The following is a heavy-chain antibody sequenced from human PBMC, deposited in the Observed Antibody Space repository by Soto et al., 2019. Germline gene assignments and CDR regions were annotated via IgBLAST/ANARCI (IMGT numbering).Heavy chain of an antibody. J-gene: IGHJ4*02. CDR1: GGTFGNFV. D-gene: IGHD3-22*01. Sequence: QVVQSGAEVRRPGSSVKVSCKASGGTFGNFVINWVRQAPGQGLEWMGGITPVFGTPHYAQRFQGRVTITADASTETVCMEMRGLSVGDTAVYYCAREPTVDTSGYFYYFDFWGQGTLVSVSA. CDR3: AREPTVDTSGYFYYFDF. CDR2: ITPVFGTP. V-gene: IGHV1-69*01.